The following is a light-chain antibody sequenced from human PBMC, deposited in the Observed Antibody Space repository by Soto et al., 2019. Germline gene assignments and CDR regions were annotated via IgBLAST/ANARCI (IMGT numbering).Light chain of an antibody. J-gene: IGKJ5*01. CDR2: GAS. Sequence: EIVMTQSPATLSVSPGERATLSCRASQSVSSNLAWYQQKPGQAPRLLIYGASTRATGIPARFSGGGSGTEFTLTISSLQSEDFAVYYCQQYYNWPRTFGQGTRLEIK. CDR3: QQYYNWPRT. CDR1: QSVSSN. V-gene: IGKV3-15*01.